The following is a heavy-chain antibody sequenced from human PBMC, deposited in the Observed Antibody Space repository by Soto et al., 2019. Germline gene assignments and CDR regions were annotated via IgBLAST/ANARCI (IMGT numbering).Heavy chain of an antibody. V-gene: IGHV4-31*03. CDR3: ARKGYNYGYPFDY. CDR1: GGSISSGGYY. J-gene: IGHJ4*02. CDR2: IYYSGST. D-gene: IGHD5-18*01. Sequence: QVQLQESGPGLVKPSQTLSLTCTVSGGSISSGGYYWSWIRQHPGKGLEWIGYIYYSGSTYYSPSLKSRVTISVDTSKNQFSLKLTSVTAADTAVYYCARKGYNYGYPFDYWGQGTLDTVS.